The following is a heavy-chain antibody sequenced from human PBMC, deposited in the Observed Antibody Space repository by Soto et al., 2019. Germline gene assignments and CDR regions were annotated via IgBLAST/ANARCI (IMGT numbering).Heavy chain of an antibody. Sequence: SGPTLANPTQTLTLTCTFSGFSLSTSGMCVSWIRQPPGKALEWLALIDWDDDKYYSTSLKTRLTISKDTSKNQVVLTMTNMDPVDTATYYCARTVVVPAARVGYYYYGMDVWGQGTTVTVSS. CDR3: ARTVVVPAARVGYYYYGMDV. J-gene: IGHJ6*02. CDR1: GFSLSTSGMC. D-gene: IGHD2-2*01. V-gene: IGHV2-70*01. CDR2: IDWDDDK.